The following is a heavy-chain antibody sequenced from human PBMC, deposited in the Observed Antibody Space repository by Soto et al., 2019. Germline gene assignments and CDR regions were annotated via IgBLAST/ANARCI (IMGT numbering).Heavy chain of an antibody. CDR3: AIGSRLAAAGTFHRYGMDV. Sequence: QVQLVQSGAEVKKPGASVKVSCKASGYTFTSYAMHWVRQAPGQRLEWMGWINAGNGNTKYSQKFQGRVTITRDTSASTAYMELSSLRSEDTAVYYCAIGSRLAAAGTFHRYGMDVWGQVTTVTVSS. J-gene: IGHJ6*02. CDR1: GYTFTSYA. D-gene: IGHD6-13*01. CDR2: INAGNGNT. V-gene: IGHV1-3*01.